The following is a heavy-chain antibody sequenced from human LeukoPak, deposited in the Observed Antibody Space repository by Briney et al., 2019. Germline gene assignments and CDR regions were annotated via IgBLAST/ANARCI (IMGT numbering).Heavy chain of an antibody. CDR2: IKSKAYGGTT. D-gene: IGHD3-10*01. V-gene: IGHV3-49*03. Sequence: GGSLRLSCTTSGFTFGDYAMSWFRQASGKGLEWVGFIKSKAYGGTTEYAASVRGRFTISRDDSKSIAYLQMDNLRTEDTALYYCTRDEYGSSPHLPTYDIWGQGTMVTVSS. J-gene: IGHJ3*02. CDR3: TRDEYGSSPHLPTYDI. CDR1: GFTFGDYA.